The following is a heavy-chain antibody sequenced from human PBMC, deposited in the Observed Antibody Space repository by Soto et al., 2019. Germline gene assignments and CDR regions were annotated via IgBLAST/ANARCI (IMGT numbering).Heavy chain of an antibody. V-gene: IGHV3-21*01. J-gene: IGHJ6*02. CDR3: DYCSGGSCYYYGMDV. CDR2: ISSSSSYI. CDR1: GFTFSSYS. Sequence: ESGGSLVKPGGSLRLSCAASGFTFSSYSMNWVRQAPGKGLEWVSSISSSSSYIYYADSVKGRFTISRDNAKNSLYLQMNSLRAEDTAVYYCDYCSGGSCYYYGMDVWGQGTTVTVSS. D-gene: IGHD2-15*01.